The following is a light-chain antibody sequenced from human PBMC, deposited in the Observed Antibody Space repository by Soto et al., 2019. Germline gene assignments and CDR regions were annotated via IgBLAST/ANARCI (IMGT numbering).Light chain of an antibody. CDR3: QQYNNWRVT. Sequence: EIVMTQSPGTLSVSPGERATLSCRASQSLGSNLAWYQQKPGQAPRLLIYGASTRATGIPARFSGSGSGTEFTLTISSLQSEDFAVYYCQQYNNWRVTFGHGTKVDIK. J-gene: IGKJ1*01. CDR1: QSLGSN. CDR2: GAS. V-gene: IGKV3-15*01.